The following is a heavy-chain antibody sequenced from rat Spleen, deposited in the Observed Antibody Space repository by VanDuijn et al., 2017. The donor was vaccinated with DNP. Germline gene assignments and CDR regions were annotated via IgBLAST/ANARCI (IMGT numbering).Heavy chain of an antibody. CDR3: AKGPNYGGWNDYFDY. J-gene: IGHJ2*01. Sequence: EVQLVESGGGPVQPGRSLKLSCVASGFIFSNYWMTWIRQAPGKGLEWVASITNTGGSIYYPDSVKGRFTISRDNGQNTLYLQMSKVGSDDTAIYYCAKGPNYGGWNDYFDYWGQGVMVTVSS. V-gene: IGHV5-31*01. CDR2: ITNTGGSI. D-gene: IGHD1-11*01. CDR1: GFIFSNYW.